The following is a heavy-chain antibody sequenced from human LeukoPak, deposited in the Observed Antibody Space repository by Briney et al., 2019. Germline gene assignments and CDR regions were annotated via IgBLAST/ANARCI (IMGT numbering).Heavy chain of an antibody. CDR3: ARGETDYYDSSGYWLI. CDR1: GGSFSGYY. V-gene: IGHV4-34*01. D-gene: IGHD3-22*01. Sequence: PSETLSLTCAVYGGSFSGYYWSWIRQPPGKGLEWIGEINHSGSTNYSPSLKSRVTISVDTSENQFSLKLSSVTAADTAVYYCARGETDYYDSSGYWLIWGQGTMVTVSS. J-gene: IGHJ3*02. CDR2: INHSGST.